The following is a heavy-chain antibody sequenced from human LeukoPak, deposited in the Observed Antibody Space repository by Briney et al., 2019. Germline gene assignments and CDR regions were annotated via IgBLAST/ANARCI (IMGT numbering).Heavy chain of an antibody. J-gene: IGHJ1*01. CDR3: AKERVVVTAMSAEYFQH. V-gene: IGHV4-61*01. CDR1: GGSVSSGTYY. Sequence: SETLSLTCTVSGGSVSSGTYYWSWIRQPPGKGLEWIGYIYYSGSTNYNPSLKSRVTISVDTSKNQFSLKLSSVTAADTAVYYCAKERVVVTAMSAEYFQHWGQGTLVTVSS. CDR2: IYYSGST. D-gene: IGHD2-21*02.